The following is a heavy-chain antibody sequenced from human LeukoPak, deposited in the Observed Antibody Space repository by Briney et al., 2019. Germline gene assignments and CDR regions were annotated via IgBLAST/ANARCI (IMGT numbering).Heavy chain of an antibody. D-gene: IGHD3-22*01. CDR1: GFTFSSYE. CDR2: ISSSGSTI. V-gene: IGHV3-48*03. J-gene: IGHJ4*02. Sequence: QPGGSLRLSCAASGFTFSSYEMNWVRQAPGKGLEWVSYISSSGSTIYYADSVKGRFTISRDNAKNSLYLQMNSLRAEDTAVYYCARGSGYSNYYFDYWGQGTLVTVSS. CDR3: ARGSGYSNYYFDY.